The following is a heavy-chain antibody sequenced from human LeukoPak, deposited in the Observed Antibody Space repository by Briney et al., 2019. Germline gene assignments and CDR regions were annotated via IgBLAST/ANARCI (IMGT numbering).Heavy chain of an antibody. D-gene: IGHD3-3*01. CDR1: GFTFSNAW. J-gene: IGHJ4*02. CDR2: ITSKTDGGTT. CDR3: TTGEFLEWLLYFDY. Sequence: VGSLRLSCAASGFTFSNAWMSWVRQAPGKGLEWVGRITSKTDGGTTDYAAPVKGRFTISRDDSKNTLYLQMNSLKTEDTAVYYCTTGEFLEWLLYFDYWGQGTLVTVSS. V-gene: IGHV3-15*01.